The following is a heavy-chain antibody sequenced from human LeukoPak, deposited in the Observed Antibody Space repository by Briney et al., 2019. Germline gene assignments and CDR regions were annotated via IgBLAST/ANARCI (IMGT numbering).Heavy chain of an antibody. CDR1: GFTFSNSG. D-gene: IGHD3-16*01. J-gene: IGHJ4*02. V-gene: IGHV3-30*18. CDR2: ISYDGNNK. Sequence: GGSLRLSCAASGFTFSNSGMHWVRQVPGKELEWVAVISYDGNNKNYADSVKGRLTISRDNSKRTLYLQMNSLRADDTAVYYCAKGGGHFDYWGQGTLVTVSS. CDR3: AKGGGHFDY.